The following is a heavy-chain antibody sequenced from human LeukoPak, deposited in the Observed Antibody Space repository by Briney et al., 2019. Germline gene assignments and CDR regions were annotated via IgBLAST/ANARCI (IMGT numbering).Heavy chain of an antibody. Sequence: SETLSLTCTVSGGSISSYYWSWIRQPPGKGLEWIGYIYYSGSTNYNPSLKSRVTISVDTSKNQFSLKLSSVTAADTAVYYCARGVKSLYYFDYWGQGTLVTVSS. V-gene: IGHV4-59*01. CDR2: IYYSGST. J-gene: IGHJ4*02. CDR3: ARGVKSLYYFDY. D-gene: IGHD3-10*01. CDR1: GGSISSYY.